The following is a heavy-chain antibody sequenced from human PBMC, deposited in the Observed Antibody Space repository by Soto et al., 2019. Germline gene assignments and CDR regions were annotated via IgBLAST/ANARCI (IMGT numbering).Heavy chain of an antibody. D-gene: IGHD3-10*01. J-gene: IGHJ1*01. CDR3: AGGRYGDS. CDR2: ISAHNGNT. CDR1: GYTFTSYG. Sequence: QVHLVQSGAEVKKPGASVKVSCKASGYTFTSYGITWVRQAPGQGLEWMGWISAHNGNTDYAQKLQGRVIVTRDTSTSTAYMELRGLRSEDTAGSSCAGGRYGDSWGQGALVTVSS. V-gene: IGHV1-18*01.